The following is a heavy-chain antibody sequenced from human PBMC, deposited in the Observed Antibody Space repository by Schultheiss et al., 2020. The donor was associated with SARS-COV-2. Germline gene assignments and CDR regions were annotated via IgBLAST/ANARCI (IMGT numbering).Heavy chain of an antibody. CDR1: GFTFSSYW. J-gene: IGHJ6*02. D-gene: IGHD4-17*01. Sequence: GGSLRLSCAASGFTFSSYWMSWVRQAPGKGLEWVSAIGGSGGSTYYADFVKGRFTISRDNFKNTLYLQMNSLRAEDTAVYYCAKVYGDYDYYYYGMDVWGQGTTVTVSS. CDR2: IGGSGGST. CDR3: AKVYGDYDYYYYGMDV. V-gene: IGHV3-23*01.